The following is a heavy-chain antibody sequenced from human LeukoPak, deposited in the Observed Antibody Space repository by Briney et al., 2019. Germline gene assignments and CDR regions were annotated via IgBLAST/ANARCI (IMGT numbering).Heavy chain of an antibody. CDR3: WGGDRNDFWSGYYSYFDY. CDR2: INHRGST. V-gene: IGHV4-34*01. CDR1: DGSFSGYY. Sequence: SETLSLTCAVYDGSFSGYYWSWVRQPPGKGLECSGEINHRGSTNYNPSITRRVTISVETSKNQCSLRVSSVDAAGTAVYYLWGGDRNDFWSGYYSYFDYWGQGTLVTVSS. D-gene: IGHD3-3*01. J-gene: IGHJ4*02.